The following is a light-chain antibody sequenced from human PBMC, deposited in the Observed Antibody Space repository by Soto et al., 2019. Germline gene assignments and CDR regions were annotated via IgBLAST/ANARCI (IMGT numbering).Light chain of an antibody. CDR2: GAS. CDR3: QQYSASPLT. V-gene: IGKV3-20*01. Sequence: DIVLTQSPGTLSLSPGERATLSCRASQSVSSSYLAWYQQKLGQAPRLLIYGASNRATGTPDRFSGSGSGTDFSLTISRLEPEDFAVYYCQQYSASPLTFGGGTKV. J-gene: IGKJ4*01. CDR1: QSVSSSY.